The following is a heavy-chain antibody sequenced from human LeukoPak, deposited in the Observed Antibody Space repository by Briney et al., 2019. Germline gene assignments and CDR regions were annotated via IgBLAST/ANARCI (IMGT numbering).Heavy chain of an antibody. J-gene: IGHJ4*02. CDR2: ISSSGSTI. CDR1: GFTFSDYY. CDR3: ARDYYDSSGYYYPFFDY. D-gene: IGHD3-22*01. Sequence: GSLRLSCAASGFTFSDYYMSWIRQAPGKGLEWVSYISSSGSTIYYADSVKGRFTISRDNAKNSLYLQMNSLRAEDTAVYYCARDYYDSSGYYYPFFDYWGQGTLVTVSS. V-gene: IGHV3-11*01.